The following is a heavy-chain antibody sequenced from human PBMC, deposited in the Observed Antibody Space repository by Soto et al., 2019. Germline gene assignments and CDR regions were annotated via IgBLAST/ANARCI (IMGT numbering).Heavy chain of an antibody. Sequence: SETLSLTCTVSGGSVSSGNYYWSWIRQPPGKGLEWIGYIYHSGSTNYNPSLKSRLTISGDTSKNQVSLKLTSVTAADTAVYYCARVPQSPWYFDLWGRGTLVTVSS. CDR2: IYHSGST. J-gene: IGHJ2*01. CDR3: ARVPQSPWYFDL. V-gene: IGHV4-61*01. CDR1: GGSVSSGNYY.